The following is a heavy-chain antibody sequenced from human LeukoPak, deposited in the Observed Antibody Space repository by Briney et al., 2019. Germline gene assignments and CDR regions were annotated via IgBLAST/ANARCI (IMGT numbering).Heavy chain of an antibody. CDR1: GYSISSAYY. J-gene: IGHJ4*02. V-gene: IGHV4-38-2*01. D-gene: IGHD3-22*01. CDR3: VSYPQWFPPDY. Sequence: ASETLSLTCAVSGYSISSAYYWGWIRQPPGKGLEWIGSIYHSGSTYYNPSLKSRITISIDTSKNQFSLKLSSVTAADTAVYYCVSYPQWFPPDYWGQGTLVTVSS. CDR2: IYHSGST.